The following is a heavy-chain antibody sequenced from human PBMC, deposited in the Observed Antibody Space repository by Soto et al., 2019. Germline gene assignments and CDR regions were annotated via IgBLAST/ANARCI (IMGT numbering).Heavy chain of an antibody. CDR3: ARDNIDHYDGSGSPLDY. CDR2: ISSSSSYI. D-gene: IGHD3-10*01. V-gene: IGHV3-21*01. CDR1: GFTFSSYS. Sequence: PGGSLRLSCAASGFTFSSYSMHWIRQAPGKVLEWVSSISSSSSYIYYADSVKGRFTISRDNAKNSLYLQMNSLRAEDTAVYYCARDNIDHYDGSGSPLDYWGQGTLVTVSS. J-gene: IGHJ4*02.